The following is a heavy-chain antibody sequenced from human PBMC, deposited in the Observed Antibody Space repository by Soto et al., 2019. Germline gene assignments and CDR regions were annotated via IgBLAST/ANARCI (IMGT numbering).Heavy chain of an antibody. Sequence: GESLKISCKGSGYSFTSYWISWVRQMPGKGLEWMGRIDPSDSYTNYSPSFQGHVTISADKSISTAYLQWSSLKASDTAMYYCASIEYSSSQGFYYYYGMDVWGQGTTVPVSS. CDR2: IDPSDSYT. CDR1: GYSFTSYW. CDR3: ASIEYSSSQGFYYYYGMDV. J-gene: IGHJ6*02. D-gene: IGHD6-6*01. V-gene: IGHV5-10-1*01.